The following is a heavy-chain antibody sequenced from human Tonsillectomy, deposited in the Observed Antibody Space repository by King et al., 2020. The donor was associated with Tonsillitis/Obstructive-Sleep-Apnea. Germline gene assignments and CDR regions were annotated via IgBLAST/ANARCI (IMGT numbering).Heavy chain of an antibody. CDR1: GFTFSTQA. V-gene: IGHV3-23*04. J-gene: IGHJ4*02. D-gene: IGHD5-12*01. Sequence: VQLVESGGGLVQPGGSLRLSCAASGFTFSTQAMSWLRQTPGKGLEWVSAISGSGANTYYADSVKGRFTISRDNSKNTVYVQMNSLRAEDTAVYYCAKEMVGNSGYECYFDHWGQGTLVTVSS. CDR2: ISGSGANT. CDR3: AKEMVGNSGYECYFDH.